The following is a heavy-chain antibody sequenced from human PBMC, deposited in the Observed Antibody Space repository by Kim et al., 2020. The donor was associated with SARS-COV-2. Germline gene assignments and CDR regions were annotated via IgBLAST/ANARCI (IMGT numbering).Heavy chain of an antibody. CDR1: GFTFSSYE. J-gene: IGHJ6*02. CDR3: AREYYGSGSSSYYYGMDV. V-gene: IGHV3-48*03. Sequence: GGSLRLSCAASGFTFSSYEMNWVRQAPGKGLEWVSYISSSGSTIYYADSVKGRFTISRDNAKNSLYLQMNSLRAEDTAVYYCAREYYGSGSSSYYYGMDVWGQGTTVTVSS. D-gene: IGHD3-10*01. CDR2: ISSSGSTI.